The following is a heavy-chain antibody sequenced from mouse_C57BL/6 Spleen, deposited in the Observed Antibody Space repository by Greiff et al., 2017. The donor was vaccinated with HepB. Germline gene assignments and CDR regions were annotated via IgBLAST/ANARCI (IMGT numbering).Heavy chain of an antibody. Sequence: QVQLKESGAELVKPGASVKISCKASGYAFSSYWMNWVKQRPGKGLEWIGQIYPGDGDTNYNGKFKGKATLTADKSSSTAYMQLSSLTSEDSAVYFCARGGGNYEFAYWGQGTLVTVSA. CDR3: ARGGGNYEFAY. CDR2: IYPGDGDT. J-gene: IGHJ3*01. CDR1: GYAFSSYW. D-gene: IGHD2-1*01. V-gene: IGHV1-80*01.